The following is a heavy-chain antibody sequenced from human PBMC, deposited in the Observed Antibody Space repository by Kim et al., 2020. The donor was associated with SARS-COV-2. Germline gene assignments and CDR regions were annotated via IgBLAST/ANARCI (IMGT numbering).Heavy chain of an antibody. CDR3: AREANYDILTGYPAVSPAMRPYNGFDP. CDR1: GYTFTSYG. J-gene: IGHJ5*02. V-gene: IGHV1-18*01. D-gene: IGHD3-9*01. CDR2: ISAYNGNT. Sequence: ASVKVSCKASGYTFTSYGISWVRQAPGQGLEWMGWISAYNGNTNYAQKLQGRVTMTTDTSTSTAYMELRSLRSDDTAVYYCAREANYDILTGYPAVSPAMRPYNGFDPWGQGTLVTVSS.